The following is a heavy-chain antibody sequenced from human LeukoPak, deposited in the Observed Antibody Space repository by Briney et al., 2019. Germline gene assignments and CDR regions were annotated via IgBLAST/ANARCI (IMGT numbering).Heavy chain of an antibody. J-gene: IGHJ6*02. D-gene: IGHD3-16*01. CDR2: ISGTGGRT. CDR3: AKGLHGGVGYGVDV. CDR1: GFTFSNYA. Sequence: GGSLRLSRTASGFTFSNYAMTWVRQAPGKGLEWVSSISGTGGRTYSADSVKGRFTISRDNSKNTLYLQMKNLRVEHTAVHYCAKGLHGGVGYGVDVWGQGTTVSVSS. V-gene: IGHV3-23*01.